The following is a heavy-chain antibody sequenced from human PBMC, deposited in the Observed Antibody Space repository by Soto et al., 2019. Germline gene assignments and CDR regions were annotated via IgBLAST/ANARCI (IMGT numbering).Heavy chain of an antibody. CDR1: GDTFSSYA. CDR3: ATYKDRLQLGGNDYYIMDV. Sequence: QVQLVQSGAEVKKPGSSVKVSCKASGDTFSSYAISWVRQVPGQGLEWMGGIIPIFGTPDYAQNFQGRVTMTADESTSTAYMELGRLRSEDTGVYYFATYKDRLQLGGNDYYIMDVWGHGTTVTGSS. V-gene: IGHV1-69*12. D-gene: IGHD4-4*01. CDR2: IIPIFGTP. J-gene: IGHJ6*02.